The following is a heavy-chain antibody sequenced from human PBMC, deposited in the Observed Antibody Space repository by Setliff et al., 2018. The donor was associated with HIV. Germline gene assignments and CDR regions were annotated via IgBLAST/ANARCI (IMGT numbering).Heavy chain of an antibody. CDR1: GGSISRSSYY. J-gene: IGHJ4*02. V-gene: IGHV4-39*07. D-gene: IGHD6-13*01. Sequence: SDTLSLTCTVSGGSISRSSYYWAWIRQPPGKGLEWIGNIFYSGHTFYNPSLRSRVTISVDTSKNQFSLKLSSVTAADTAVYYCARGVAAAGLWGQGTLVTVSS. CDR3: ARGVAAAGL. CDR2: IFYSGHT.